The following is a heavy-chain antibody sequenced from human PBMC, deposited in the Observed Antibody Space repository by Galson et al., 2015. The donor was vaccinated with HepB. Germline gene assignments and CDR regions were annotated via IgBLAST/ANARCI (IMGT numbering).Heavy chain of an antibody. Sequence: SLRLSCAASGLIFSNYGMHWVRQAPGKGLEWVAVISYDGGNKYYADSVKGRFTISRDNSKNTLYLQMNSLRAEDTAVYYCAKDLGYYSSATCQYYYYGMGAWGQGTTVTVSS. CDR1: GLIFSNYG. CDR3: AKDLGYYSSATCQYYYYGMGA. CDR2: ISYDGGNK. D-gene: IGHD2-2*01. V-gene: IGHV3-30*18. J-gene: IGHJ6*02.